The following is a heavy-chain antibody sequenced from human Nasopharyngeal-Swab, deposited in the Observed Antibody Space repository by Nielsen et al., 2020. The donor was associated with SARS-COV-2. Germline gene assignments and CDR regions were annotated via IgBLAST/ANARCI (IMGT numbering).Heavy chain of an antibody. CDR2: IYYGGST. Sequence: WIRQPPGKGLEWIGSIYYGGSTYYNPSLKSRVTISVDTSKNQLSLNLSSVTAADTAVYYCARRPTSAAVNWFDPWGQGTLVTVSS. J-gene: IGHJ5*02. D-gene: IGHD6-13*01. V-gene: IGHV4-39*01. CDR3: ARRPTSAAVNWFDP.